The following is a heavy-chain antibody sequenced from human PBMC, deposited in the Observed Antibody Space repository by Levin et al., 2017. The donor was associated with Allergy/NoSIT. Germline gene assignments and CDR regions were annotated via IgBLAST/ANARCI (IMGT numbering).Heavy chain of an antibody. CDR2: IWFDGYNK. V-gene: IGHV3-33*01. CDR1: GFTFTDYG. CDR3: ARDVTEYNYPYGLDV. D-gene: IGHD5-18*01. Sequence: PGGSLRLSCAASGFTFTDYGMHWVRQAPGKGLEWVAVIWFDGYNKNYVDSVKGRFTISRDKSTNTLHLQMNSLRVDDTAVYYCARDVTEYNYPYGLDVWGQGTTVTVSS. J-gene: IGHJ6*02.